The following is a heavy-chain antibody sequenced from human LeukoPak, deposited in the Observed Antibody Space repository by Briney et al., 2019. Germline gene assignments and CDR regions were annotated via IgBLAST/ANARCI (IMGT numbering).Heavy chain of an antibody. CDR2: ISYDGSSQ. J-gene: IGHJ6*03. V-gene: IGHV3-30*18. Sequence: PGRALRLSCAASGFTFSSYGMHWVRQAPGKGLEWVAVISYDGSSQDYADSVKGRFTISRDNSKNTLYLQMNSLTVEDTAVYYCAKAPDQYYYSYFYYMDVWGKGTTVTVSS. CDR3: AKAPDQYYYSYFYYMDV. D-gene: IGHD2/OR15-2a*01. CDR1: GFTFSSYG.